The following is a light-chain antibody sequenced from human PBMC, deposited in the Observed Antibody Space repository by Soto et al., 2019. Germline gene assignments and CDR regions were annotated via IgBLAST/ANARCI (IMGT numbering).Light chain of an antibody. V-gene: IGKV1-33*01. Sequence: DIQMTQSPPSLSVSVGDSVTITCQASQDISNYLHWFQQKPGKAPQLLIFDVSNLQTGVPSRFSGGGSGTDFALTISSLEPEDIATYYCQQYDSLPLTFGQGTRLEIK. CDR1: QDISNY. J-gene: IGKJ5*01. CDR2: DVS. CDR3: QQYDSLPLT.